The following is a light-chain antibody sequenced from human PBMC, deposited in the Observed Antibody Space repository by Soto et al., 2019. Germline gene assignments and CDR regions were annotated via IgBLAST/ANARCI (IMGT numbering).Light chain of an antibody. CDR2: GAS. CDR1: QSVSSGY. Sequence: EIVLTQAPGTLSLSPGERPTLSCRASQSVSSGYLGWYQQKACXAPXXLIYGASSRATGIPDRLSGSGSGTFFPLTISRLEPEFFAVYYCQQRSILITFGQGTRREIK. J-gene: IGKJ5*01. CDR3: QQRSILIT. V-gene: IGKV3D-20*02.